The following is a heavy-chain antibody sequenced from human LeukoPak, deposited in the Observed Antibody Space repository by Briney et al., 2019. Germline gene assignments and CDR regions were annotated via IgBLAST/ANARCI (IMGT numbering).Heavy chain of an antibody. V-gene: IGHV3-48*01. CDR3: ARGFHRYNYDSGAYSVY. D-gene: IGHD3-22*01. CDR1: GFTFSRYA. CDR2: ISSSRPSTI. J-gene: IGHJ4*02. Sequence: GGSLRLSCAASGFTFSRYAMNWVRQAPGKGLEWVSYISSSRPSTIYYADSVRGRFTISRDNAKNSLYLQMNSLRAEDTAVYYCARGFHRYNYDSGAYSVYWGQGTLVTVSS.